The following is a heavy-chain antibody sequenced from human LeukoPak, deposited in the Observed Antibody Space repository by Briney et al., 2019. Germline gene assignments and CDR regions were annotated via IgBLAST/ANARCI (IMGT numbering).Heavy chain of an antibody. V-gene: IGHV4-4*07. J-gene: IGHJ4*02. Sequence: PSETLSLTCTVSGGSISSYHWSWIRQPAGKGLEWIGRIYTSGSTNYNPSLKSRVTISVDTSKNQFSLRLSSVTAADTAVYYCARVAGYMIEDYFDYWGQGTLVTVSS. CDR2: IYTSGST. D-gene: IGHD3-22*01. CDR3: ARVAGYMIEDYFDY. CDR1: GGSISSYH.